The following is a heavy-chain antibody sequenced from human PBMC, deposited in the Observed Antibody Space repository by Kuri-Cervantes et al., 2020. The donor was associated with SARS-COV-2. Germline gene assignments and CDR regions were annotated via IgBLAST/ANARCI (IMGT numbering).Heavy chain of an antibody. CDR2: IWYDGKNE. D-gene: IGHD3-16*01. J-gene: IGHJ6*03. Sequence: GESLKISCVVSGFTFSNYAIHWVRQAPGKGLEWVAVIWYDGKNEYYAGSVKGRFTIPRDNSRNMVLLQMNILRAEDTAIYYCARGAANYYMDVWGTGTTVTVSS. CDR3: ARGAANYYMDV. CDR1: GFTFSNYA. V-gene: IGHV3-33*08.